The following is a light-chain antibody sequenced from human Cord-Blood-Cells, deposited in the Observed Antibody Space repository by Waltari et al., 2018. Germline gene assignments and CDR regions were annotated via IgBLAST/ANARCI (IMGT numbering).Light chain of an antibody. Sequence: QTVVTQEPSLTVSPGGTVTLTCASSTGAVTSGYYPNWIQQKPGQAPRALIYSTSNTHSWTPARFSGSLLGGKAALTLSGVQPEDEAEYYCLLYYGGAHVVFGGGTKLTVL. J-gene: IGLJ2*01. CDR3: LLYYGGAHVV. V-gene: IGLV7-43*01. CDR2: STS. CDR1: TGAVTSGYY.